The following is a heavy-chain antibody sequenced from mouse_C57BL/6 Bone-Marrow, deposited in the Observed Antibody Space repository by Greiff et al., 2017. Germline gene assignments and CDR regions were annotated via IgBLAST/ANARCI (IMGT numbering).Heavy chain of an antibody. CDR1: GYTFTSYW. Sequence: VQLQQPGAELVKPGASVKLSCKASGYTFTSYWMHWVKQRPGQGLEWIGRIDPNSGGTKYNEKFKSKATLTVDKPSSTAYMQLSSLTSEDSAVYYCAREDLYYGSSPSRYFDVWGTGTTVTVSS. CDR2: IDPNSGGT. J-gene: IGHJ1*03. V-gene: IGHV1-72*01. D-gene: IGHD1-1*01. CDR3: AREDLYYGSSPSRYFDV.